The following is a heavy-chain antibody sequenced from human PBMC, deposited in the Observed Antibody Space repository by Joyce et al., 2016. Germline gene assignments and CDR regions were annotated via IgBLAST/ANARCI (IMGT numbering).Heavy chain of an antibody. V-gene: IGHV4-39*01. D-gene: IGHD5-12*01. J-gene: IGHJ4*02. CDR2: IDNSGSS. CDR3: ANYVVATMFEH. CDR1: GGSMNSGRYY. Sequence: QLQVRESGPGLVKPSETLSLSCTVSGGSMNSGRYYWGWIRQSPGKGLEWIGSIDNSGSSVYNPALESRVSISIDTSKNQFSLRLSSVTAADTAIYYCANYVVATMFEHRGQGALVAVSS.